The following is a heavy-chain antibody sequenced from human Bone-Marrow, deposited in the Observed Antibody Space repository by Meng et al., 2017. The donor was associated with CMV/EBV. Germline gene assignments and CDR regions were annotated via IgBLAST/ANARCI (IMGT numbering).Heavy chain of an antibody. Sequence: AAVKVSCKASGFTFTTCLMHWVRQAPGQGLEWMGMINPSGGSTAYAQKFQGRVTMTRDTATSTVYMELSSLRSEDTAVYYCARVPTRSTVTTFDFWIQGTLVTVSS. CDR1: GFTFTTCL. J-gene: IGHJ4*02. D-gene: IGHD4-11*01. CDR3: ARVPTRSTVTTFDF. V-gene: IGHV1-46*01. CDR2: INPSGGST.